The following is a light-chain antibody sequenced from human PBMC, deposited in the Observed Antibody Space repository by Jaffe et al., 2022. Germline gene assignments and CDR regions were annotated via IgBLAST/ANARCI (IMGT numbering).Light chain of an antibody. CDR3: ISYAGSNNLL. CDR1: ISDVGAYNY. CDR2: EVD. J-gene: IGLJ2*01. V-gene: IGLV2-8*01. Sequence: QSALTQPPSASGSPGQTVTISCAGSISDVGAYNYVSWYQQHPGKAPKLLIFEVDKRPSGVPPRFSGSKSGHTASLTISWLQAEDEADYYCISYAGSNNLLFGGGTKLTVL.